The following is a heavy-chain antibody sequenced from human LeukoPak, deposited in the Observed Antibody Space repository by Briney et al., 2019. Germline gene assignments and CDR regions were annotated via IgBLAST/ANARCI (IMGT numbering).Heavy chain of an antibody. D-gene: IGHD2-15*01. Sequence: GGSLRLSCAASGFTFSSYAMHWVRQAPGKGLEYVSAISSNGGSTYYANSVKGRFTISRDNSKNTLYLQMGSLRAEDMAVYYCATRGGYCSGGSCCSTSDYFDYWGQGTLVTVSS. V-gene: IGHV3-64*01. CDR1: GFTFSSYA. J-gene: IGHJ4*02. CDR3: ATRGGYCSGGSCCSTSDYFDY. CDR2: ISSNGGST.